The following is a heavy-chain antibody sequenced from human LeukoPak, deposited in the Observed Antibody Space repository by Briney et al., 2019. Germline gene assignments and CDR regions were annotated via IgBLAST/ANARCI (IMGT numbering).Heavy chain of an antibody. CDR2: ISASNGNT. V-gene: IGHV3-23*01. J-gene: IGHJ4*02. Sequence: GGSLRLSCAASGFTFSSYAMTWVRQAPGKGLEWVSAISASNGNTYYADSVKGRFTISRDNSKNTLYLQMNSLRAEDTAVYYCAKDGGGWSHDYWGQGTLVTVSS. CDR3: AKDGGGWSHDY. CDR1: GFTFSSYA. D-gene: IGHD2-15*01.